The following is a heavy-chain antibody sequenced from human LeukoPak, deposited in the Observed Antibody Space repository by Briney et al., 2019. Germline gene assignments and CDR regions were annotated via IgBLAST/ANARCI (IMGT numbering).Heavy chain of an antibody. D-gene: IGHD1-26*01. Sequence: SETLSLTCAVSGGSILTPNWWSWDRQPPGKGLEWIGEVHLSGASNYNPSLKSRVSMSIDNSKNQLSLKLTSVTAADTAIYYCARESGAFCPFGFWGQGTLVTVSS. V-gene: IGHV4-4*02. CDR1: GGSILTPNW. CDR2: VHLSGAS. J-gene: IGHJ4*02. CDR3: ARESGAFCPFGF.